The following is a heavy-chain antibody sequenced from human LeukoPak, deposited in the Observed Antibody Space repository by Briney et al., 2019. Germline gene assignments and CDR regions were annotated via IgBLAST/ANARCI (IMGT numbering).Heavy chain of an antibody. CDR3: ARRDGYCSSTSCYADYYYGMDV. J-gene: IGHJ6*02. D-gene: IGHD2-2*01. CDR1: GYSFTSYL. Sequence: GESLKISCKGSGYSFTSYLIGWVRQMPGKGLEWMGIIYPGDSDTTYSPSFQGQVTISADKSISTAYLQWSSLKASDTATYYCARRDGYCSSTSCYADYYYGMDVWGQGTTVTVSS. CDR2: IYPGDSDT. V-gene: IGHV5-51*01.